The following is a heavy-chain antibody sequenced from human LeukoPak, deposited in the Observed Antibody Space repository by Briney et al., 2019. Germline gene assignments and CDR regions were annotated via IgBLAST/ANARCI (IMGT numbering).Heavy chain of an antibody. Sequence: PGGSLRLSCAASGFTFSDYYMSWIRQAPGKGLEWVSYISSSGSTIYYADSVKGRFTISRDNAKNSLYPQMNSLRAEDTAVYYCARDLLNYYGSGEAPTSYYGMDVWGQGTTVTVSS. CDR3: ARDLLNYYGSGEAPTSYYGMDV. CDR1: GFTFSDYY. D-gene: IGHD3-10*01. V-gene: IGHV3-11*01. CDR2: ISSSGSTI. J-gene: IGHJ6*02.